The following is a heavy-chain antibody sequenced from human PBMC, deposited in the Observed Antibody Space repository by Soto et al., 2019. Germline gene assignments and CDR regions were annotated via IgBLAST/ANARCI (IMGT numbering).Heavy chain of an antibody. CDR3: ARLDIVVVPAARNRHYGIDV. CDR1: GGTFSSYA. Sequence: VQLVQSGAEVKKPGSSVKVSCKASGGTFSSYAISWVRQAPGQGIECMGGIIPIFGTANYAQKFQGRVTITADESESTDYLELSSLRFADTALYYCARLDIVVVPAARNRHYGIDVWGQGTTVTVAS. CDR2: IIPIFGTA. D-gene: IGHD2-2*01. J-gene: IGHJ6*02. V-gene: IGHV1-69*01.